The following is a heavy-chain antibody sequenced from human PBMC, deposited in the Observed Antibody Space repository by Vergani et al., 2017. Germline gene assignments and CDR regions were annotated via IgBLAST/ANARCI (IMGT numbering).Heavy chain of an antibody. Sequence: QVQLVESGGGVVQPGRSLRLSCAASGFTFSSYGMHWVRQAPGKGLEWVAVIWYDGSNKYYADSVKGRFTISRDNSKNTLYLQMNSLRAEDTAVYYCAKSKVIYGGYDYYYMDVGGKGTTVTVSS. D-gene: IGHD4/OR15-4a*01. CDR3: AKSKVIYGGYDYYYMDV. V-gene: IGHV3-33*06. CDR1: GFTFSSYG. CDR2: IWYDGSNK. J-gene: IGHJ6*03.